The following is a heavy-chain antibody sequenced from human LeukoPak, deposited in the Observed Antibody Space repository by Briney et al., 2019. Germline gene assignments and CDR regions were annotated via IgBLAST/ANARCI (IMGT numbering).Heavy chain of an antibody. J-gene: IGHJ5*02. CDR2: IYYSGST. CDR1: GGSISSYY. Sequence: SETLSLTCTVSGGSISSYYWSWIRQPPGKGLEWIGYIYYSGSTNYNPSLKSRVTISVDTSKNQFSLKLSSVTAADTAVYYCARDSYDSSGYGIFNWFDPWGQGTLVTVSS. D-gene: IGHD3-22*01. V-gene: IGHV4-59*01. CDR3: ARDSYDSSGYGIFNWFDP.